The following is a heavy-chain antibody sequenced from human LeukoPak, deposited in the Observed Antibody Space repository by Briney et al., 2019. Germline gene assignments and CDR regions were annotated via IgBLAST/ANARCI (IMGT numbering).Heavy chain of an antibody. D-gene: IGHD6-19*01. J-gene: IGHJ4*02. CDR1: GFTFSSYW. CDR2: IKQDGSEK. Sequence: PGGSLRLSCAASGFTFSSYWMSWVRQAPGKGLEWVANIKQDGSEKYYVDSVKGRFTISRDNAKNSLYLQMNSLRAEDTAVYYCARSLGVAVAAKKYFDYWGQGTLVTVSS. V-gene: IGHV3-7*01. CDR3: ARSLGVAVAAKKYFDY.